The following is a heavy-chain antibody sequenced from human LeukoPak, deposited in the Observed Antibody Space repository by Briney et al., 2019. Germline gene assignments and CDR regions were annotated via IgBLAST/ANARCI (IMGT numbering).Heavy chain of an antibody. J-gene: IGHJ4*02. D-gene: IGHD1-26*01. CDR2: ITTNGGST. V-gene: IGHV3-64*01. CDR1: GFTFGSYG. Sequence: GGSLRLSCAASGFTFGSYGMLWVRHAPGKGLEYVSAITTNGGSTYYANSVKGRFTISRDNSKNTLFLQMGSLRAEDMAVYYCASRSSGSYNYWGQGTLVTVSS. CDR3: ASRSSGSYNY.